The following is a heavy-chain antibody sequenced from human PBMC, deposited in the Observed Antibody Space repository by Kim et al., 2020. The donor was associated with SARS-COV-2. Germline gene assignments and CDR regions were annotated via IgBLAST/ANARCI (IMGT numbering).Heavy chain of an antibody. J-gene: IGHJ4*02. Sequence: GGSLRLSCAASGFTFSNAWMTWVRQAPGKGLEWVGRIKSKTEGGTTDYAAPVKGRFTISRDDSKNTLYLQMNSLKTEDTAVYYCTTFSGWYNYWGQGTLV. D-gene: IGHD6-19*01. V-gene: IGHV3-15*01. CDR3: TTFSGWYNY. CDR2: IKSKTEGGTT. CDR1: GFTFSNAW.